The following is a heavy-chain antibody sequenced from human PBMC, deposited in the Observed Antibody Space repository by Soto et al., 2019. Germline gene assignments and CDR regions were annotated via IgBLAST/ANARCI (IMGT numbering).Heavy chain of an antibody. CDR1: GFTFSSYT. CDR3: ARDPGYCSMVRCYVDYFDY. CDR2: ISYDANYK. J-gene: IGHJ4*02. V-gene: IGHV3-30-3*01. Sequence: PGGSLRLSCAASGFTFSSYTMHWVRQSPGKGLEWVAVISYDANYKYYADSVKGRVTISRDNSKNTLFLQMDSLRPEDTAVYYCARDPGYCSMVRCYVDYFDYWGRGILVTVSS. D-gene: IGHD2-2*01.